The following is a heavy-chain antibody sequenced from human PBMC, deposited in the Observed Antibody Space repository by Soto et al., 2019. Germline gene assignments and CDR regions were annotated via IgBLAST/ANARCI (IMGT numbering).Heavy chain of an antibody. CDR1: GGSISSGGYY. D-gene: IGHD3-22*01. Sequence: SKTLSLTCTVSGGSISSGGYYWSWIRQHPGKGLEWIGYIYYSGSTYYNPSLKSRVTISVDTSKNQFSLKLSSVTAADTAVYYCASRHYYDSSGPRRDWFDPWGQGTLVTVSS. J-gene: IGHJ5*02. CDR3: ASRHYYDSSGPRRDWFDP. V-gene: IGHV4-31*03. CDR2: IYYSGST.